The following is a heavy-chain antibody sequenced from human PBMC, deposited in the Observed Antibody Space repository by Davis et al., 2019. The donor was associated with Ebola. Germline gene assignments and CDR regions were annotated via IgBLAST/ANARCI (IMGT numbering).Heavy chain of an antibody. CDR1: GFTFSTYS. J-gene: IGHJ4*02. CDR3: AREGGF. D-gene: IGHD3-16*01. Sequence: GGSLRLSCAVSGFTFSTYSMNWVRQAPGKGLEWVANIDQDGSEKFYVDSVKGRFTISRDNAKNSLYLQMNSLRAEDTAVYYCAREGGFWGQGTLVTVSS. V-gene: IGHV3-7*01. CDR2: IDQDGSEK.